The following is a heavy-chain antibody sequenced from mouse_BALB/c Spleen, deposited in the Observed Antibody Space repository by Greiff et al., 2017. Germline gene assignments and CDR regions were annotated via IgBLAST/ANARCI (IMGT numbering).Heavy chain of an antibody. CDR3: ARTHYDNYNYAMDY. CDR2: IDPYNGGT. Sequence: VHVKQSGPELVKPGASVKVSCKASGYSFTDYNMYWVKQSHGKSLEWIGYIDPYNGGTSYNQKFKGKATLTVDKSSSTAFMHLISLTSEDSAVYYCARTHYDNYNYAMDYWGQGTSVTVSA. J-gene: IGHJ4*01. D-gene: IGHD2-1*01. V-gene: IGHV1S135*01. CDR1: GYSFTDYN.